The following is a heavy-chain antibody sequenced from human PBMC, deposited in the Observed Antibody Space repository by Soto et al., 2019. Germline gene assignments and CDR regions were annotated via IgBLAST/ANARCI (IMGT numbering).Heavy chain of an antibody. D-gene: IGHD3-16*02. J-gene: IGHJ4*02. V-gene: IGHV4-31*03. CDR3: ARDVFVKSRSYRYFDY. CDR2: IYYSGST. CDR1: GGSISSGGYY. Sequence: PSETLSLTCTVSGGSISSGGYYWSWIRQHPGKGLEWIGYIYYSGSTYYNPSLKSRVTISVDTSKNQFSLKLSSVTAADTAVYYCARDVFVKSRSYRYFDYWGQGTLVTVSS.